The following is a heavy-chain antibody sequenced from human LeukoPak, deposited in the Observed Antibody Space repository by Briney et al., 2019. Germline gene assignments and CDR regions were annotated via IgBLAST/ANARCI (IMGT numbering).Heavy chain of an antibody. CDR3: ARDGDGDYVSDY. V-gene: IGHV3-23*01. CDR1: GFTFNSFA. J-gene: IGHJ4*02. CDR2: ISGSDGSS. D-gene: IGHD4-17*01. Sequence: GGSLRLSCAASGFTFNSFAMNWVRQAPGKGLEWVSSISGSDGSSHYADFVKGRFTISRDNSKNTLHLQMNSLRAEDTAVYYCARDGDGDYVSDYWGQGTLVTVSS.